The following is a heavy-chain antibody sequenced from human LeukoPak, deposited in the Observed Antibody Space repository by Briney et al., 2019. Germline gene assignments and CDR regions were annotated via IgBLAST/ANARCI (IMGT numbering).Heavy chain of an antibody. CDR2: IIPIFGTA. CDR1: GGTFSTYA. V-gene: IGHV1-69*13. Sequence: SVKVSCKASGGTFSTYAISWVRQAPGQGLEWMGGIIPIFGTANYAQKFQGRVTITADESTSTAYMELSSLRSEDTAVYYCASKRGYSYGFDYWGQGTLVTVSS. D-gene: IGHD5-18*01. J-gene: IGHJ4*02. CDR3: ASKRGYSYGFDY.